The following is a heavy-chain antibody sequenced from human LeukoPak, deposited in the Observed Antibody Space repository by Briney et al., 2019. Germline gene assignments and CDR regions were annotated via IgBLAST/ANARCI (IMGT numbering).Heavy chain of an antibody. CDR1: GITLSNYG. D-gene: IGHD3-10*01. J-gene: IGHJ4*02. CDR2: LSGSGGGT. V-gene: IGHV3-23*01. CDR3: AKRGVVIRVFLVGFHKEAYYFDS. Sequence: GGSLRLSCAVSGITLSNYGMSWVRQAPGKGLEWVAGLSGSGGGTNYADSVQGRFTISRDNPKNTLYLQMNSLRAEDTAVYFCAKRGVVIRVFLVGFHKEAYYFDSWGQGALVTVSS.